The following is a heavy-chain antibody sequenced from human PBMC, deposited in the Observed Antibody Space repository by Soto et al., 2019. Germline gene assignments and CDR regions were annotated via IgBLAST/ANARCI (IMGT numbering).Heavy chain of an antibody. D-gene: IGHD6-6*01. CDR1: GFTFSSYW. CDR2: INKDGSTT. V-gene: IGHV3-74*01. CDR3: ARDYSSSFDP. Sequence: GGALRLSCAASGFTFSSYWMHWVRQAPGKGLVWVSRINKDGSTTGHAESVKGRFTISRDNAKNTLYLQMNSLRAEDTAVYYCARDYSSSFDPWGQGT. J-gene: IGHJ5*02.